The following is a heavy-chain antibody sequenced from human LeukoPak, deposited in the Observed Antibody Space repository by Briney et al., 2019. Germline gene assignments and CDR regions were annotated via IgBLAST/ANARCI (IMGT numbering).Heavy chain of an antibody. Sequence: SVKVSCKASGGTFSSYAISWVRQAPGQGLEWMGGIIPIFGTANYAQKFQGRVTITADESTSTAYMELSSLRSEDTAVYYCASSVVVVAATPDFNYYYYMDVWGKGTTVTISS. CDR3: ASSVVVVAATPDFNYYYYMDV. V-gene: IGHV1-69*13. CDR1: GGTFSSYA. CDR2: IIPIFGTA. J-gene: IGHJ6*03. D-gene: IGHD2-15*01.